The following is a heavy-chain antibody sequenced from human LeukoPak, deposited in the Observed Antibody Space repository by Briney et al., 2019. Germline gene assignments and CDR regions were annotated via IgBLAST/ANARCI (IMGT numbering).Heavy chain of an antibody. CDR2: IIPIFGTA. D-gene: IGHD1-26*01. CDR3: ARVGSGSYYDGGFDY. Sequence: GSSVKVSCKASGGTFSSYAISWVRQAPGQGLEWMGGIIPIFGTASYAQKFQGRVTITADESTSTAYMELSSLRSEDTAVYYCARVGSGSYYDGGFDYWGQGTLVTVSS. V-gene: IGHV1-69*01. J-gene: IGHJ4*02. CDR1: GGTFSSYA.